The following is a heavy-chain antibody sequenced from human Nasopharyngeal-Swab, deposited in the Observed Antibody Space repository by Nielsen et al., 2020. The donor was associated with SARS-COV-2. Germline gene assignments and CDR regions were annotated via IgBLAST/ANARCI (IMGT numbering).Heavy chain of an antibody. CDR3: AKDVHGDYGGIDY. Sequence: GESLKISCAASGFSFSSSGMDWVRQPPGKGLEWVAVISYDGSNEYYGNSVKGRFTISRDNSKNTLYLQMNSLRVDDTAVYYCAKDVHGDYGGIDYWGQGILVTVSS. J-gene: IGHJ4*02. CDR2: ISYDGSNE. CDR1: GFSFSSSG. V-gene: IGHV3-30*18. D-gene: IGHD4-17*01.